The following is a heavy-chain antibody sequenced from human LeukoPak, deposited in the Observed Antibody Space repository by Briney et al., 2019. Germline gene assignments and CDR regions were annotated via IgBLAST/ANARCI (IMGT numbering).Heavy chain of an antibody. D-gene: IGHD3-10*01. J-gene: IGHJ4*02. Sequence: NPGGSLRLSCAASGFRFTSYAMNWVRQAPGKGLDWVASISSSTSNIFYSDSVWGRFTISRDNAKKSLSLQMNSLRAEDTAVYYCAREGYFGESFDYWGQGALVTVSS. CDR2: ISSSTSNI. V-gene: IGHV3-21*01. CDR3: AREGYFGESFDY. CDR1: GFRFTSYA.